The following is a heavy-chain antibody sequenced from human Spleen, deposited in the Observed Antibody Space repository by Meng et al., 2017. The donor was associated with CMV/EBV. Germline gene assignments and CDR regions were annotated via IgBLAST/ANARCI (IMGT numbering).Heavy chain of an antibody. D-gene: IGHD6-6*01. J-gene: IGHJ4*02. CDR3: ARAGIPYSSSSLTGY. V-gene: IGHV3-66*03. CDR1: AFTVSKKY. CDR2: IYRCSST. Sequence: GESLKISCAASAFTVSKKYMRWVRQAPGKGLEWVSHIYRCSSTYYADSVKGRFTISRDNSKNTLYLQMNSLRAEDTAVYYCARAGIPYSSSSLTGYWGQGTLVTVSS.